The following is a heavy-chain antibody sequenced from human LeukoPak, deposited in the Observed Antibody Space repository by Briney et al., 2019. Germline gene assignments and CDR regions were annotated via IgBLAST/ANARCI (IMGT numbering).Heavy chain of an antibody. J-gene: IGHJ4*02. CDR2: IYTSGST. CDR1: GGSISTYY. CDR3: ATTRVGFSYFDY. Sequence: SETLSLTCTVSGGSISTYYWSWIRQPAGKGLEWIGRIYTSGSTNYNPSLKSRVTISVDKSKNQFSLKLSSVTAADTAVYYCATTRVGFSYFDYWGQGTLVTVSS. D-gene: IGHD1-26*01. V-gene: IGHV4-4*07.